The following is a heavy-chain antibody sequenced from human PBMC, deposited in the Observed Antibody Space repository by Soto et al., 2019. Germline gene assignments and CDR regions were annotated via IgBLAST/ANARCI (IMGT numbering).Heavy chain of an antibody. CDR1: VASISSGGYY. Sequence: QVQLQESGPGLVKPSQTLSLTCTVSVASISSGGYYWSRIRQHPGEGLEWIGYIYYSGSTSYNPSLKSRVTISVDTSKNQSSLKLSSVTDADTAVYYCARESKYDTSGYPPWFAPWGQGTLVTVSS. CDR2: IYYSGST. D-gene: IGHD3-22*01. CDR3: ARESKYDTSGYPPWFAP. J-gene: IGHJ5*02. V-gene: IGHV4-31*03.